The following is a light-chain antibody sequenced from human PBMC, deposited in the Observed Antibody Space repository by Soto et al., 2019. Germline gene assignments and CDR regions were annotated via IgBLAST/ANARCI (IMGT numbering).Light chain of an antibody. CDR3: QQYNNWPPYT. CDR2: GSS. V-gene: IGKV3-15*01. Sequence: DTVMTQSPATLSVSPGERATLSCRASQSVSSNLAWYQQKPGQAPRLLIDGSSTSATGIPARFSGSGSGTEFTLAISSLQSEDGAVYDCQQYNNWPPYTFGQGTKLVIK. J-gene: IGKJ2*01. CDR1: QSVSSN.